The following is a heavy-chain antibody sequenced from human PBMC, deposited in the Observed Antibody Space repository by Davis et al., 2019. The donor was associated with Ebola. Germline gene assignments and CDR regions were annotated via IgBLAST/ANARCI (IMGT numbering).Heavy chain of an antibody. CDR2: IWYDGSNK. CDR1: GFTFSSYG. V-gene: IGHV3-33*01. Sequence: GESLKISCAASGFTFSSYGMHWVRQAPGKGLEWVAVIWYDGSNKYYADSVKGRFTISRDNSKNTLYLQMNSLRAEDTAVYYCARDGNSAAIHYLDYWGQGTLVTVSA. CDR3: ARDGNSAAIHYLDY. D-gene: IGHD2-2*02. J-gene: IGHJ4*02.